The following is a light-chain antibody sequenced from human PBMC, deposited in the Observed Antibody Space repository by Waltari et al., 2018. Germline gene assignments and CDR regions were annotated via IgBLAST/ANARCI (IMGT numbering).Light chain of an antibody. J-gene: IGLJ3*02. CDR3: SSYTSSNTLV. CDR1: SSDVGGYNS. V-gene: IGLV2-14*03. CDR2: NVI. Sequence: QSALTQPASVSGSPGQSITISCTGTSSDVGGYNSVSWYQQYPGKAPKLKIYNVIGRTSGVSDRFAGSKSGDTASLTISGRQAEDEADYFCSSYTSSNTLVFGGGTKLTVL.